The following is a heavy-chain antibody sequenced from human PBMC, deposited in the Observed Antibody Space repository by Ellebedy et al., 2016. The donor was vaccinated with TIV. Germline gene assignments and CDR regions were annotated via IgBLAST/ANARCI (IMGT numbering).Heavy chain of an antibody. V-gene: IGHV3-7*01. D-gene: IGHD4-17*01. CDR3: ARRGSYGDYSVQVNSWFDL. Sequence: PGGSLRLSCAASGFTFRSYWMTWVRQAPGKGLEWVANIYQDGSEKFYVDSVKGRFTISRDNAKNSLYLQMNSLRAEDTGMYYCARRGSYGDYSVQVNSWFDLWGQGTLVTVS. J-gene: IGHJ5*02. CDR2: IYQDGSEK. CDR1: GFTFRSYW.